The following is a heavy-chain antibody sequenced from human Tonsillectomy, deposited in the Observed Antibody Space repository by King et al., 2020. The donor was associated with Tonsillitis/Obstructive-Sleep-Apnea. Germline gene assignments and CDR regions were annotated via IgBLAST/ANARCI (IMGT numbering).Heavy chain of an antibody. V-gene: IGHV3-74*01. J-gene: IGHJ4*02. D-gene: IGHD2-21*01. CDR1: GFTFSSYW. Sequence: DVQLVESGGGLVQPGGSLRLSCAASGFTFSSYWMHWVRQAPGKGLVWVSRINGDGSSSTYADSVKGRFPISRDNAKNTRYLQMNSLRTDDTAVYYCARERLAYCGGDCPNDYWGQGTLVTVSS. CDR3: ARERLAYCGGDCPNDY. CDR2: INGDGSSS.